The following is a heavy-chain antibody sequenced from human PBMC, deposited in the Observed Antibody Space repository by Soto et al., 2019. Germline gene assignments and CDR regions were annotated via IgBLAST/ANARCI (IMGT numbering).Heavy chain of an antibody. V-gene: IGHV4-59*08. CDR1: GGSISSYY. CDR2: IYYSGST. D-gene: IGHD3-10*01. CDR3: ARHVSGMVRGVSFDY. Sequence: QVQLQESGPGLVKPSETLSLTCTVSGGSISSYYWSWIRQPPGKGLEWIGYIYYSGSTNYNPSLKSRGTISVDTSKNQFSLKLSSVTAADTAVYYCARHVSGMVRGVSFDYWGQGTLVTVSS. J-gene: IGHJ4*02.